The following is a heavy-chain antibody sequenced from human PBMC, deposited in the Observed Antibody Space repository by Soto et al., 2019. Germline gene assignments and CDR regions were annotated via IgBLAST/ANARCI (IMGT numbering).Heavy chain of an antibody. D-gene: IGHD3-10*01. J-gene: IGHJ6*02. CDR2: ITSTSSTK. Sequence: GGSLRLSCAASGFALTSYSMTWVRQAPGRGLEWISYITSTSSTKNYADSVKGRFTISRDNANNSLYLQMNSLRDEDTAVYYCARRITMVRGPYYYYAMDVWGQGTTVTAP. V-gene: IGHV3-48*02. CDR3: ARRITMVRGPYYYYAMDV. CDR1: GFALTSYS.